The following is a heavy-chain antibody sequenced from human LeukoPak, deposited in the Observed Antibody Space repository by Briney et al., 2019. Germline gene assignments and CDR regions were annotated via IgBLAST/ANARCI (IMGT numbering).Heavy chain of an antibody. CDR1: GYTFTSYG. CDR2: IIPIFGTT. V-gene: IGHV1-69*06. Sequence: SVKVSCKASGYTFTSYGISWVRQAPRQRLEWMGGIIPIFGTTKYAQTFQDRVTITADTSTNTAYMELSSLTSDDTAVYYCARWTHAYNNASGYYDYYMDVWGKGTTVTISS. D-gene: IGHD3-10*01. J-gene: IGHJ6*03. CDR3: ARWTHAYNNASGYYDYYMDV.